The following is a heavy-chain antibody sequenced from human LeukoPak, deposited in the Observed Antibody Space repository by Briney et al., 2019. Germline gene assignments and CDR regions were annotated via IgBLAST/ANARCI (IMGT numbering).Heavy chain of an antibody. V-gene: IGHV3-21*01. Sequence: GGSLRLSCAASGFTFSSYSMNWVRQAPGKGLEWVSSISSSSSYIYYADSVKGRFTISRDNAKNSLYLQMNSLRAEDTAVYYCARDSGGYCSSTSCYFPWGQGTLVTVSS. CDR2: ISSSSSYI. D-gene: IGHD2-2*01. J-gene: IGHJ5*02. CDR1: GFTFSSYS. CDR3: ARDSGGYCSSTSCYFP.